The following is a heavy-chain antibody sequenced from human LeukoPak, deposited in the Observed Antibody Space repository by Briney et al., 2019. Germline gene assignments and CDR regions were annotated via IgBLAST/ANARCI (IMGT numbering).Heavy chain of an antibody. V-gene: IGHV4-59*01. CDR1: DGPISSYY. J-gene: IGHJ5*02. CDR2: IFYSGNT. CDR3: AREADKGNWCGP. Sequence: SETLSLTCTVSDGPISSYYWSWIRQPPGKGLEWIGYIFYSGNTKYNPSLESRLTMSIDTSKNLFSLKLRSVTAGDTAVYYFAREADKGNWCGPWGQGTLVTVSS. D-gene: IGHD6-13*01.